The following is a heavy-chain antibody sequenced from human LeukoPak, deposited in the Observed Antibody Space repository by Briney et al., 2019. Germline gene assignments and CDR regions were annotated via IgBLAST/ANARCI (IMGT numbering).Heavy chain of an antibody. CDR1: GYIFITYA. Sequence: ASVKVSCKASGYIFITYALNWVRQAPGQRLEWMGWINAGNGNTKYSQKFQGRVTITRATSASTVYMELSSLGSEDTAVYYCARDRPYCSGGTCFIDAFSIWGQGTMVTVSS. J-gene: IGHJ3*02. V-gene: IGHV1-3*01. D-gene: IGHD2-15*01. CDR3: ARDRPYCSGGTCFIDAFSI. CDR2: INAGNGNT.